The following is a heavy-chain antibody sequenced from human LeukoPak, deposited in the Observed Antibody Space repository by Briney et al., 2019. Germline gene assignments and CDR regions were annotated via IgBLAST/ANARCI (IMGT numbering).Heavy chain of an antibody. CDR1: GFTFSSFP. CDR3: AKDGGLWVSAHWGDS. Sequence: GGSLRLSCAASGFTFSSFPMSGAGQAPGRGWEWVSPITTSDGNTYYADSVKGRFTVSRDNSKNTLFLQMNSLRAEDTAVYYCAKDGGLWVSAHWGDSWGRGTLVTVSS. J-gene: IGHJ4*02. CDR2: ITTSDGNT. V-gene: IGHV3-23*01. D-gene: IGHD7-27*01.